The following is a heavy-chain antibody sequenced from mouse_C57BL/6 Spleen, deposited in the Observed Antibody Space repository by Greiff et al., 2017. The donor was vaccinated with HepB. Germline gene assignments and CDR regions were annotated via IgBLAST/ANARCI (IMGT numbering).Heavy chain of an antibody. CDR1: GYTFTDYN. CDR2: INPNNGGT. J-gene: IGHJ1*03. CDR3: ARKASLYWYFDV. Sequence: VQLKQPGPELVKPGASVKISCKASGYTFTDYNMDWVKQSHGKSLEWIGDINPNNGGTIYNQKFKGKATLTVDKSSSTAYMELRSLTSEDTAVCYWARKASLYWYFDVWGTGTTVTVSS. V-gene: IGHV1-18*01.